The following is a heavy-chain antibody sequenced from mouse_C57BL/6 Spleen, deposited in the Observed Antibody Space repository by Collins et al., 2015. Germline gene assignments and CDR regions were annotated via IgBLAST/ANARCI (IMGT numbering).Heavy chain of an antibody. CDR1: GYAFSSYW. CDR3: ARRGAFYWYFDV. Sequence: QVQLQQSGAELVKPGASVKISCKASGYAFSSYWMNWVKQRPGKGLEWIGQIYPGDGDTNYNGKFKGKATLTADKSSSTAYMQLSSLTSEDSAVYFCARRGAFYWYFDVWGTGTTVTVSS. CDR2: IYPGDGDT. J-gene: IGHJ1*03. D-gene: IGHD3-1*01. V-gene: IGHV1-80*01.